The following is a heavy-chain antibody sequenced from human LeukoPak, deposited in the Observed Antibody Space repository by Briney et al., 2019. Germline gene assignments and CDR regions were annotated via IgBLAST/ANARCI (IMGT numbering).Heavy chain of an antibody. D-gene: IGHD3-9*01. Sequence: GGSLRLSCAASGFTFSSYGMHWVRQAPGKGLEWVAFIRYDGSNKYYADSVKGRFTISRDNSKNTLYLQMNSLRAEDTAVYYCARDPSYRYFEYYYYYYMDVWGKGTTVTISS. V-gene: IGHV3-30*02. CDR1: GFTFSSYG. CDR2: IRYDGSNK. J-gene: IGHJ6*03. CDR3: ARDPSYRYFEYYYYYYMDV.